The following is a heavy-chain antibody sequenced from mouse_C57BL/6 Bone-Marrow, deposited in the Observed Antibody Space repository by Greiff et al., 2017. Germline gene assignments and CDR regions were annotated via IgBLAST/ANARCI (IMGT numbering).Heavy chain of an antibody. CDR2: INPGSGGT. J-gene: IGHJ3*01. D-gene: IGHD1-1*01. CDR3: ARDYYGRKTWFAY. V-gene: IGHV1-54*01. Sequence: QVQLQQSGAELVRPGTSVKVSCKASGYAFTNYLIEWVKQRPGQGLEWIGVINPGSGGTNYNEKFKGKATLTADKSSSTAYMQLSSLTSEDSAVYFCARDYYGRKTWFAYWGQGTLVTVSA. CDR1: GYAFTNYL.